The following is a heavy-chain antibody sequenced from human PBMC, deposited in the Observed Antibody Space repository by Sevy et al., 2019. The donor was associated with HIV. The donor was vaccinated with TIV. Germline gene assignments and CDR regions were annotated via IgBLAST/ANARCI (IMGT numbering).Heavy chain of an antibody. Sequence: GGSLRLSCTASGFTFSSYGLHWVRQAPGKGLEWVAVISYDGNNKYYADSMKGRFTISRDNSKNTLYLQMNSLRAEDTAVYYCAKDGYYGSRKSMDVWGQGTTVTVSS. D-gene: IGHD3-10*01. J-gene: IGHJ6*02. CDR1: GFTFSSYG. CDR2: ISYDGNNK. V-gene: IGHV3-30*18. CDR3: AKDGYYGSRKSMDV.